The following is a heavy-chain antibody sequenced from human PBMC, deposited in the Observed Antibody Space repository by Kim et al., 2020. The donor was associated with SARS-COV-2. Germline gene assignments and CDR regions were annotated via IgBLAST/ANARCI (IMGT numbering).Heavy chain of an antibody. Sequence: KSRVTISVDTSTNQFSLKLSSVTAADTAVYYCARQGRGYCSSTSCYVFDYWGQGTLVTVSS. D-gene: IGHD2-2*01. V-gene: IGHV4-34*01. CDR3: ARQGRGYCSSTSCYVFDY. J-gene: IGHJ4*02.